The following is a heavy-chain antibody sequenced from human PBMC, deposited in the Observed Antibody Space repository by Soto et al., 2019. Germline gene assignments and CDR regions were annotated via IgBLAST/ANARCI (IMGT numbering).Heavy chain of an antibody. Sequence: PGGSLRLSCAASGFTFSGSAMHWVRQASGKGLEWVGRIRSKANSYATAYAASVKGRFTISRDDSKNTAYLQMNSLKTEDTAVYYCTRHYDSSSWYPYWGQGTLVTVSS. CDR3: TRHYDSSSWYPY. V-gene: IGHV3-73*01. CDR1: GFTFSGSA. CDR2: IRSKANSYAT. J-gene: IGHJ4*02. D-gene: IGHD6-13*01.